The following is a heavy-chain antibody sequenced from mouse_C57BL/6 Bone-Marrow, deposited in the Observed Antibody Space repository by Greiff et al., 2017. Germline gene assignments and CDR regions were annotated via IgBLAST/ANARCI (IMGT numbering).Heavy chain of an antibody. CDR2: IDPENGDT. V-gene: IGHV14-4*01. CDR1: GFNIKDDY. Sequence: EVQLQQSGAELVRPGASVKLSCTASGFNIKDDYMHWVKQRPEQGLEWIGWIDPENGDTEYASKFQGKATITADTSSNTAYLQLSSLTSEDTAVYYCTTLEYGSNRRGFAYWGQGTLVTVSA. D-gene: IGHD1-1*01. J-gene: IGHJ3*01. CDR3: TTLEYGSNRRGFAY.